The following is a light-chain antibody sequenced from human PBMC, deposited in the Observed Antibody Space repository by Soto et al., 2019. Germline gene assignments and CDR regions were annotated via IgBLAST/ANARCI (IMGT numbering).Light chain of an antibody. CDR1: SSDVGGYHY. Sequence: QSALTQPASVSGSPGQSITISCTGTSSDVGGYHYVSWYQQHPGKAPKLMIYEVSNRPSGVSNRFSGSTSGNTASLTISGLQAEDEDDYYCSSYTSTATVVFGGGTKLTVL. CDR2: EVS. J-gene: IGLJ2*01. CDR3: SSYTSTATVV. V-gene: IGLV2-14*01.